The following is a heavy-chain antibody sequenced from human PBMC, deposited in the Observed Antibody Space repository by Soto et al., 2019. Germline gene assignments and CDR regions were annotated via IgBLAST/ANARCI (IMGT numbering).Heavy chain of an antibody. D-gene: IGHD3-10*02. J-gene: IGHJ4*02. CDR2: FYYSGTT. CDR3: AKLVRDDVRRSDLDH. CDR1: GDSITASYSN. V-gene: IGHV4-39*01. Sequence: PSETLSLTRTVSGDSITASYSNWAWIRQPPGKGLEWIGTFYYSGTTSQNPPLRSRITISGDTSRNQFSLNLRSVTAADSGVYYCAKLVRDDVRRSDLDHWGQGALVTVSS.